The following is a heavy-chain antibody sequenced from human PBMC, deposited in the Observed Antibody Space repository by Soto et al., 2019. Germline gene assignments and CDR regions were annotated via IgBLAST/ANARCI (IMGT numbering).Heavy chain of an antibody. V-gene: IGHV3-30*18. CDR3: AKAANYCVSSKYDN. Sequence: QGLLVESWGGVVQPGRSLRLSCVASGLTFSHYGMHWFRQVTGKGLEWVAVISCDGSLKFYEDFVKGRFTISRDNSRNALYLEINGLRPEGTAVYYCAKAANYCVSSKYDNWGRGTLVTVS. D-gene: IGHD2-21*01. J-gene: IGHJ4*02. CDR1: GLTFSHYG. CDR2: ISCDGSLK.